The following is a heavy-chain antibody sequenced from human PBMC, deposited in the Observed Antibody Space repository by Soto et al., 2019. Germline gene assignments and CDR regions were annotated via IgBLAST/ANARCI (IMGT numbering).Heavy chain of an antibody. Sequence: VGSLRLSCAASGFTFTDHYMDWVRQAPGKGLEWVGRARNKVNSYIIAYAASVKGRFIISRDDSKNSLYLQMNSLKTEDTAVYFCARLMGTSFDFWGQGTLVTVSS. V-gene: IGHV3-72*01. D-gene: IGHD2-8*01. CDR1: GFTFTDHY. J-gene: IGHJ4*02. CDR3: ARLMGTSFDF. CDR2: ARNKVNSYII.